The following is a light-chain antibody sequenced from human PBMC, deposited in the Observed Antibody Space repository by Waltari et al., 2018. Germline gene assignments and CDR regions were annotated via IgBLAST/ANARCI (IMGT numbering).Light chain of an antibody. CDR2: GDS. Sequence: SFVVTQTPSVSVAPGQTAKIECGGQNIGSTSVKWYQQKAGQAPVLVIYGDSDRHTGIPERFSGSNSRNTATLTISSVEAGDEADYYCQVWDDNSEQVIFGGGSKLTVL. V-gene: IGLV3-21*02. J-gene: IGLJ2*01. CDR1: NIGSTS. CDR3: QVWDDNSEQVI.